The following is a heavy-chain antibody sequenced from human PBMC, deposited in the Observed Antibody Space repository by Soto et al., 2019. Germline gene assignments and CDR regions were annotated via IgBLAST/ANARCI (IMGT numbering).Heavy chain of an antibody. V-gene: IGHV1-69*13. Sequence: ASVKVSCKASGGTFSSYAISWVRQAPGQGLEWMGGIIPIFGTANYAQKFQGRATITADESTSTAYMELSSLRSEDTAVYYCARGYSYGYSVGSYFDYWGQGTLVTVSS. D-gene: IGHD5-18*01. CDR1: GGTFSSYA. CDR2: IIPIFGTA. J-gene: IGHJ4*02. CDR3: ARGYSYGYSVGSYFDY.